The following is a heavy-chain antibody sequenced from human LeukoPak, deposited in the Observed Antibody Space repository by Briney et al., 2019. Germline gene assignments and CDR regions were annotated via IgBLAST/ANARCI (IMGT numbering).Heavy chain of an antibody. V-gene: IGHV1-46*01. CDR3: ARLGAGFNQDQPGHFDY. J-gene: IGHJ4*02. Sequence: ASVKVSCKASGYTFTSYYMHWVRQAPGQGLEWMGIINPSGGSTSYAQKFQGRVTMTRDMSTSTVYMELSSLRSEDTAVYYCARLGAGFNQDQPGHFDYWGQGTLVTVSS. D-gene: IGHD1-14*01. CDR1: GYTFTSYY. CDR2: INPSGGST.